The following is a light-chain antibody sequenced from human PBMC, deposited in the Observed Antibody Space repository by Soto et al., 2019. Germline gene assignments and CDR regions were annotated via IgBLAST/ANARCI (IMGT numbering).Light chain of an antibody. CDR2: GAS. CDR3: QQYGTSPRT. CDR1: ESVSSNY. Sequence: ENVLTQSPGTLSLSPGERATLSCRATESVSSNYLAWYQQKPGQAPRVLIYGASIRATGIPDRFSGSGSETDFTLTISRLEPEDFAVYYCQQYGTSPRTFGQGTKVDI. V-gene: IGKV3-20*01. J-gene: IGKJ1*01.